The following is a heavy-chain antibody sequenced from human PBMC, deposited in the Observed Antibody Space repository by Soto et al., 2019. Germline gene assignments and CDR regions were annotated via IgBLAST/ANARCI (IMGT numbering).Heavy chain of an antibody. D-gene: IGHD3-22*01. CDR1: GGTFSSYA. CDR3: TSGGKTYYYDSSGYTAAFDI. V-gene: IGHV1-69*13. J-gene: IGHJ3*02. CDR2: IIPIFGTA. Sequence: SVKVSCKASGGTFSSYAISWVRQAPGQGLERMGGIIPIFGTANYAQKFKGRVTITADESTSTAYKELRSLRSEDTAEYNCTSGGKTYYYDSSGYTAAFDIWGQGTMVTVSS.